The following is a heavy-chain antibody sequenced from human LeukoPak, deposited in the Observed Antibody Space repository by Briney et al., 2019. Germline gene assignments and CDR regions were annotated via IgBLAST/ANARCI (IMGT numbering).Heavy chain of an antibody. V-gene: IGHV3-30*03. CDR2: ISYDGNHI. CDR1: GFSFSSHG. D-gene: IGHD3-16*01. CDR3: AREKWGEPSAFDI. J-gene: IGHJ3*02. Sequence: GGSLRLSCAASGFSFSSHGMHWVRQAPGKGLEWVAVISYDGNHIYYADSVQGRFTISRDNSKNTLYLQMNSLRAEDTAVYYCAREKWGEPSAFDIWGQGTMVTVSS.